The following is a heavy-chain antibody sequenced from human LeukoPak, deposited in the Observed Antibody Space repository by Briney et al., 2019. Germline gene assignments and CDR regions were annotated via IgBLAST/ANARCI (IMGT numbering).Heavy chain of an antibody. D-gene: IGHD6-6*01. CDR2: IYPGDSDT. CDR1: GYSFTSYW. CDR3: ARRYSSSPYYFDY. Sequence: GESLKISCKGSGYSFTSYWIGWVRQMPGKGLEWMGIIYPGDSDTRYSPSFQGQVTISADKSISTAYLQWSSLRASDTAMYYCARRYSSSPYYFDYWGQGTLVTVSS. V-gene: IGHV5-51*01. J-gene: IGHJ4*02.